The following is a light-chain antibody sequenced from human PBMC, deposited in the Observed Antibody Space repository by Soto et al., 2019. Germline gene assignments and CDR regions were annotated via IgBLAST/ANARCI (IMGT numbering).Light chain of an antibody. Sequence: QSVVTQPPSASRSPGQSVSISCTETISYFFKYDYVSWFQHHLGKAPNLIIYEVSKRPSGVPDRFSGSKSGNTASLTISGLQAEDEADYYCCSYAGSSTYVFGTGTKVTVL. CDR2: EVS. CDR1: ISYFFKYDY. J-gene: IGLJ1*01. CDR3: CSYAGSSTYV. V-gene: IGLV2-8*02.